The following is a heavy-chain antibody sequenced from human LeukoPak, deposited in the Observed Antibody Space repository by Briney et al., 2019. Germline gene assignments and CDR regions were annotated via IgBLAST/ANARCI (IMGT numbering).Heavy chain of an antibody. CDR2: INHSGNS. CDR3: ARGRGDYGDYVRFDP. D-gene: IGHD4-17*01. V-gene: IGHV4-34*01. Sequence: SETRSLTCAVYGGSFSGYYWSWIRQPPGKGLEWLGDINHSGNSNYNPSLKSRLTMSLDTSKNHFSLNLRSVTAADTAVYYCARGRGDYGDYVRFDPWGQGTLVTVSS. CDR1: GGSFSGYY. J-gene: IGHJ5*02.